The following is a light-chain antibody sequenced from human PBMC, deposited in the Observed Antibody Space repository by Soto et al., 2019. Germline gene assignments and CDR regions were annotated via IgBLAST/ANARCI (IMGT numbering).Light chain of an antibody. CDR2: NAS. CDR3: QQYGNSRGT. V-gene: IGKV3-20*01. J-gene: IGKJ1*01. CDR1: QSVSSSY. Sequence: EIVSTQSPGTLSLSPGERATLSCSASQSVSSSYLAWYQQKPGQAPRLLIYNASSRATGIPDRFSGSGSGTAFTLTISRLEPEDFAVYYCQQYGNSRGTFGQGTKVDIK.